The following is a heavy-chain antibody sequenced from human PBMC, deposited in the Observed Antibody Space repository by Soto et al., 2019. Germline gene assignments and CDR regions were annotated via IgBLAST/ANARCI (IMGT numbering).Heavy chain of an antibody. J-gene: IGHJ5*02. CDR3: ARDPQYSSSSWDNWFDP. D-gene: IGHD6-6*01. CDR2: IIPIVGTA. Sequence: QVQLVQSGAEVKKPGSSVKVSCKASGGTFSSYAISWVRQAPGQGLEWMGGIIPIVGTANYAQKFQGRVTITADESTSTAYMELSSLRSEDTAVYDCARDPQYSSSSWDNWFDPWGQGTLVTVSS. V-gene: IGHV1-69*01. CDR1: GGTFSSYA.